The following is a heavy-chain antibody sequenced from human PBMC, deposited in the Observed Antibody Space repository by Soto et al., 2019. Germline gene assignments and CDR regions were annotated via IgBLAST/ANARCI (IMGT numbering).Heavy chain of an antibody. CDR1: GFTFSSYG. CDR3: AKDPRGYSYGGWYFDY. J-gene: IGHJ4*02. D-gene: IGHD5-18*01. Sequence: QVQLVESGGGVVQPGRSLRLSCAASGFTFSSYGMHWVRQAPGKGLEWVAVISYDGSNKYYADSVKGRFTISRDNSKNTLYLQMNSLRAEDTAVYYCAKDPRGYSYGGWYFDYWGQGTLVTVSS. CDR2: ISYDGSNK. V-gene: IGHV3-30*18.